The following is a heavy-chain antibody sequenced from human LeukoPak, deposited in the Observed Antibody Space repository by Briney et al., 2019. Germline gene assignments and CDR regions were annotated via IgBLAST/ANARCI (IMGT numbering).Heavy chain of an antibody. J-gene: IGHJ4*02. CDR3: ARDAGGTAMVNYFDY. Sequence: PGGSLRLSCAASGFTFSSYGTHWVRQAPGKGLEWVAVIWYDGSNKYYADSVKGRFTISRDNSKNTLYLQMNSLRAEDTAVYYCARDAGGTAMVNYFDYWGQGTLVTVSS. V-gene: IGHV3-33*01. D-gene: IGHD5-18*01. CDR2: IWYDGSNK. CDR1: GFTFSSYG.